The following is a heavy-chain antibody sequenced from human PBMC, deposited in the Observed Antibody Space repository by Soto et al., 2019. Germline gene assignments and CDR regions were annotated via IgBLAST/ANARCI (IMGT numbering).Heavy chain of an antibody. D-gene: IGHD2-8*01. CDR1: GYRFSSYW. J-gene: IGHJ6*02. Sequence: GESLKISCKGSGYRFSSYWIAWVRQMPGKGLEWMGIIYPGDSDTIYSPSFQGQVTFSADKSTSTAYLQWSSLKASDTAMYYCARQGSNGAYYYYGMDVWGQGXTVTVSS. CDR3: ARQGSNGAYYYYGMDV. CDR2: IYPGDSDT. V-gene: IGHV5-51*01.